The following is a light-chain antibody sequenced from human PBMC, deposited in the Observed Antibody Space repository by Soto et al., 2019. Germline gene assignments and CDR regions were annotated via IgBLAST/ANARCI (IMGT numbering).Light chain of an antibody. CDR3: QQRSNSIT. Sequence: IVFAQSSTILSLSPGERAPLSCRVRQSVRSYLAWYQQTPGQAPRLLIYDASNTATGTPARFSGSGSGTDFTLTISSLEPEDLADYYCQQRSNSITFGQGTRLEIK. CDR2: DAS. J-gene: IGKJ5*01. CDR1: QSVRSY. V-gene: IGKV3-11*01.